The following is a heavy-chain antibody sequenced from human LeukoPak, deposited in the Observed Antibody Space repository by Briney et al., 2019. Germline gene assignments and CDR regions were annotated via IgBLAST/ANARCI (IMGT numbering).Heavy chain of an antibody. Sequence: SVKVSCKASGGNFSSYAISWVRQAPGQGLEWMGGIIPIFGTAKYAQKFQGRVTITADESTRTAYMELRSLRSDDTAVYYCARDQGYGDYVLDYWGQGTLVTVSS. CDR2: IIPIFGTA. D-gene: IGHD4-17*01. V-gene: IGHV1-69*13. CDR1: GGNFSSYA. CDR3: ARDQGYGDYVLDY. J-gene: IGHJ4*02.